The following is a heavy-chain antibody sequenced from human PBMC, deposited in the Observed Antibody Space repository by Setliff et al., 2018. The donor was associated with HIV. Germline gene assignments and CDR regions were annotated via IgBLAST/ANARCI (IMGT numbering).Heavy chain of an antibody. CDR3: AKDGEWEQWPTHYFDF. D-gene: IGHD1-26*01. V-gene: IGHV3-21*01. J-gene: IGHJ4*02. Sequence: PSETLSLTCTVSGGSISSSSYYWGWIRQPPGKGLEWVSSISSGSTYIHYADAVKGRFTISRGTAKNSLFLQMNNLRPDDTAVYYCAKDGEWEQWPTHYFDFWGQGTLVTVSS. CDR2: ISSGSTYI. CDR1: GGSISSSS.